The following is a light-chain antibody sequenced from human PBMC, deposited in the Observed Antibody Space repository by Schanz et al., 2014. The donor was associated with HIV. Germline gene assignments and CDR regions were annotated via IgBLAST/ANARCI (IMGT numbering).Light chain of an antibody. J-gene: IGKJ2*01. CDR2: WAS. CDR1: QSVLYSSNNNNY. Sequence: DIVMPQSPDSLAVSLGERATINCKSSQSVLYSSNNNNYLAWYQQRPGQPPKLLIYWASTRESGVPDRFSGSGSGTDFTLTISSLQTEDVAVYYCQQYLTSPYTFGQGTKLEI. CDR3: QQYLTSPYT. V-gene: IGKV4-1*01.